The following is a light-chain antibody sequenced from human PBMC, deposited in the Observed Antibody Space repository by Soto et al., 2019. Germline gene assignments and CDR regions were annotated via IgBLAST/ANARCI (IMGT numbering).Light chain of an antibody. CDR1: QTIHIN. V-gene: IGKV3-15*01. Sequence: EIVMTQSPDTLSVSPGDTATLSCRSSQTIHINLAWYQQKPGQAPTLLIYGVTARAPGVPARFSGSGSGTDFTLTIRSVQSGDVGVFYCQQYGGWPRTFGLGTKVEIQ. CDR3: QQYGGWPRT. J-gene: IGKJ2*01. CDR2: GVT.